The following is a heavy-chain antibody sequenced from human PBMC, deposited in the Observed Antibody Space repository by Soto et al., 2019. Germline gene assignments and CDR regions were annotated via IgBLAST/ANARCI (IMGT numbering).Heavy chain of an antibody. V-gene: IGHV4-39*01. D-gene: IGHD3-3*02. CDR2: IFYLGSS. Sequence: SETLSLTCTVSGDSIISSDFYWGWVRQPPGKGLVWIGSIFYLGSSYYNPSLKSRVTMSVDTSTNQFSLRLRSVTAADTALYFYGRHSLALCKNNCFDTWGKGIMVTVSS. J-gene: IGHJ5*02. CDR1: GDSIISSDFY. CDR3: GRHSLALCKNNCFDT.